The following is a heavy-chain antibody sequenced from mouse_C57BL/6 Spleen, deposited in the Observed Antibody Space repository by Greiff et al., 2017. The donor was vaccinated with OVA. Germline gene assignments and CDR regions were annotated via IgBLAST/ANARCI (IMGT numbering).Heavy chain of an antibody. Sequence: EVMLVESGGDLVKPGGSLKLSCAASGFTFSSYGMSWVRQTPDKRLEWVATISSGGSYTYYPDSVKGRFTISRDNAKNTLYLQMSSRKIEDTAMYYCARQGCDYDGGDYFDYWGQGTTLTVSS. CDR3: ARQGCDYDGGDYFDY. J-gene: IGHJ2*01. D-gene: IGHD2-4*01. CDR2: ISSGGSYT. V-gene: IGHV5-6*02. CDR1: GFTFSSYG.